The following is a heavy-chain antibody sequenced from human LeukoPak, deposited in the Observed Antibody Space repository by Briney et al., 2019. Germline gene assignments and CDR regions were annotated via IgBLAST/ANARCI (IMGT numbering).Heavy chain of an antibody. V-gene: IGHV4-34*01. D-gene: IGHD3-10*01. CDR1: GGSFSGYY. J-gene: IGHJ5*02. CDR3: AASGGPINWFDP. Sequence: SETLSLTCAVYGGSFSGYYWGWIRQPPGKGLQWIGEITYNGYTNYNPALKSRVTISIDTSKNEFSLKVSSVTAADMAIYYCAASGGPINWFDPWGQGTLVTVSS. CDR2: ITYNGYT.